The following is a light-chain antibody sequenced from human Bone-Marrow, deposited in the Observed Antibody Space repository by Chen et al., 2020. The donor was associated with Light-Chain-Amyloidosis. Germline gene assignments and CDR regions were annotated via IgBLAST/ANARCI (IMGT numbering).Light chain of an antibody. CDR2: EVT. CDR3: SSCTITNTLV. J-gene: IGLJ1*01. V-gene: IGLV2-14*01. Sequence: SALTQPPPVPGSPGQSLTIPCTGTTSDVGGDNHVSWYQQHPDQAPKLMIYEVTNRPSWVPDRFSWSKSDNTASLTISGLQTEDEADYFCSSCTITNTLVFGSGTKVTVL. CDR1: TSDVGGDNH.